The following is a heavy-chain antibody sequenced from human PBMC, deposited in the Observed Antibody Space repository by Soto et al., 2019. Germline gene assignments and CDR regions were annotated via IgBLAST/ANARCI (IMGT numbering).Heavy chain of an antibody. CDR1: GYTFTSYY. D-gene: IGHD3-3*01. Sequence: QVQLLQSGAEVKKPGASVTISCETSGYTFTSYYIHWVRQAPGHGLEWMGVINPGGGSTSYSQNSRDRVNMASDTSTSPVYMELKSLRSNDTAVYYCALLESGSLFNYWSQATLVTVSS. CDR2: INPGGGST. V-gene: IGHV1-46*01. J-gene: IGHJ4*02. CDR3: ALLESGSLFNY.